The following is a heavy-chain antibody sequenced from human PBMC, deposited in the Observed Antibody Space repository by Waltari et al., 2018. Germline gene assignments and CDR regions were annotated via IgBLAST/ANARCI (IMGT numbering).Heavy chain of an antibody. D-gene: IGHD3-16*02. V-gene: IGHV3-74*01. J-gene: IGHJ4*02. CDR2: ISGDGRIT. Sequence: VQLVESGGGLVQPGGSLRVSCAASGFPFRNYWMHWVRQVPGKGLVWVSRISGDGRITHYADSVKGRFTISRDNADNTLYLQMNSLTVEDTAVYYCARNYRDYWGQGTLVTVSS. CDR3: ARNYRDY. CDR1: GFPFRNYW.